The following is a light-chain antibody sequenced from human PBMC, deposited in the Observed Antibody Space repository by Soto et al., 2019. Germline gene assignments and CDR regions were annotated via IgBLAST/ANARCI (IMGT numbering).Light chain of an antibody. CDR3: QQYQSSWT. Sequence: DIQMTQSPSTLSASVGDRVIITCRASQSISSWLAWYQQKPGKVPNLLIYDASNLESGVPLRFSGSGSGTEFTLTISSLQPDDFETYYCQQYQSSWTFGQGTKVEIQ. J-gene: IGKJ1*01. CDR1: QSISSW. CDR2: DAS. V-gene: IGKV1-5*01.